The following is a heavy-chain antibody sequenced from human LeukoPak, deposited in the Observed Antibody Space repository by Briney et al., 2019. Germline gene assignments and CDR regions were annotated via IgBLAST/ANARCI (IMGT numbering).Heavy chain of an antibody. CDR3: AKDHGGAPYYMDV. Sequence: ASVKVSCKASGYTFTSYGISWVRQAPGQGLEWMGWMNPNSGNTGYAQKFQGRVTMTRNTSISTAYMELSSLRSEDMALYYCAKDHGGAPYYMDVWGKGTTVTVSS. D-gene: IGHD3-3*01. V-gene: IGHV1-8*02. J-gene: IGHJ6*03. CDR1: GYTFTSYG. CDR2: MNPNSGNT.